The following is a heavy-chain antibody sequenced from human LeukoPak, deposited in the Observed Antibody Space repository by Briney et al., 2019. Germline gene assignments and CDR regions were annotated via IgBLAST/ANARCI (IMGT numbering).Heavy chain of an antibody. CDR3: ARQAATIFGVVTFFDY. CDR2: ISSSGSTI. V-gene: IGHV3-11*01. Sequence: PGGSLRLSCAASGFTFSDYYMSWIRQAPGKGLEWVLYISSSGSTIYYADSVKGRFTISRDNAKNSLYLQMNSLRAEDTAVYYCARQAATIFGVVTFFDYWGQGTLVTVSS. D-gene: IGHD3-3*01. J-gene: IGHJ4*02. CDR1: GFTFSDYY.